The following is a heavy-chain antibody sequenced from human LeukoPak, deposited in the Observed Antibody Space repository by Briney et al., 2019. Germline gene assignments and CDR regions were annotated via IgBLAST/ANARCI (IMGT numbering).Heavy chain of an antibody. Sequence: SETLSLTCTVSGGSLSSYYWSWIRQHPGKGLEWIGYIYYSGSTYYNPSLKSRVTISVDTSKNQFSLKLSSVTAADTAVYYCARQKWEQQGRDYYFNGLDVWGPGTTVTVSS. CDR1: GGSLSSYY. CDR3: ARQKWEQQGRDYYFNGLDV. J-gene: IGHJ6*02. CDR2: IYYSGST. V-gene: IGHV4-59*06. D-gene: IGHD1-26*01.